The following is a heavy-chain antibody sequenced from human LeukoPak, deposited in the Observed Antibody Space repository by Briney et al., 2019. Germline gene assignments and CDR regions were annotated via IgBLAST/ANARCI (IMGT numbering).Heavy chain of an antibody. Sequence: GGSLRLSCAVSGFTISNNYMSWLRQAPGQGLECVSALYSGGTTYYADSVKGRFTISRDSSKNTLFLQMNSLRAEDTAVYYCAANHPFDPWGQGTLVTVSS. CDR1: GFTISNNY. J-gene: IGHJ5*02. D-gene: IGHD1-14*01. V-gene: IGHV3-66*01. CDR3: AANHPFDP. CDR2: LYSGGTT.